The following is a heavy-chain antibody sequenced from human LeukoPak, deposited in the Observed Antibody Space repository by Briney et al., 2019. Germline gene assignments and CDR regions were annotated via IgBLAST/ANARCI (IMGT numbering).Heavy chain of an antibody. CDR1: GFIFSIYA. CDR3: VKDGDDSGWNYFDY. V-gene: IGHV3-64D*06. CDR2: VSANGGST. J-gene: IGHJ4*02. Sequence: GGSLRLSCSGSGFIFSIYAIHWVRQAPGKGLEYVSGVSANGGSTNYADSVKGRFTISRDNSQNTLSLQMSSLRAEDTAVYYCVKDGDDSGWNYFDYWGQGTLVTVSS. D-gene: IGHD6-19*01.